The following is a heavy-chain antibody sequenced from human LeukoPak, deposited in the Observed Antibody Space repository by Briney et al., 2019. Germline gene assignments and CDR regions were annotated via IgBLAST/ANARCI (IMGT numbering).Heavy chain of an antibody. CDR3: AKRAALEYYYGSGSSYYFDY. CDR2: ISGSGGST. CDR1: GFTFSSYA. D-gene: IGHD3-10*01. J-gene: IGHJ4*02. V-gene: IGHV3-23*01. Sequence: GGSLRLSCAASGFTFSSYAMSWVRQAPGKGLEWVSAISGSGGSTYYADSVKGRFTISRDNSKNTPYLQMNSLRAEDTAVYYCAKRAALEYYYGSGSSYYFDYWGQGTLVTVSS.